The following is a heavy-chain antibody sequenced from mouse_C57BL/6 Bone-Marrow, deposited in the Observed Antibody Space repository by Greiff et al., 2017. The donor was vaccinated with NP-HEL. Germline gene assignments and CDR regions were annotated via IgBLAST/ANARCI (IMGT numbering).Heavy chain of an antibody. V-gene: IGHV1-69*01. CDR3: ARREDYYSGSSPAWFAY. Sequence: QVQLQQPGAELVMPGASVKLSCKASGYTFTSYWMHWVKQRPGQGLEWIGEIDPSDSYTNYNQKFKGKSTLTVDKSSSPAYMQLSGLTSEDSAVYYCARREDYYSGSSPAWFAYWGQGTLVTVSA. D-gene: IGHD1-1*01. CDR1: GYTFTSYW. J-gene: IGHJ3*01. CDR2: IDPSDSYT.